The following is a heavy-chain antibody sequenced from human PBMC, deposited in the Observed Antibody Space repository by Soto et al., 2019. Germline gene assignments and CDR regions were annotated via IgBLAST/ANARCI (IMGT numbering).Heavy chain of an antibody. CDR1: GGTFSSYA. J-gene: IGHJ6*02. CDR3: ARSRRGAIRFLGDYYYYYGMDV. CDR2: IIPIFGTA. Sequence: SVKVSCKASGGTFSSYAISWVRQAPGQGLEWMGGIIPIFGTANYAQKFQGRVTITADESTSTAYMELSSLRSEDTAVYYCARSRRGAIRFLGDYYYYYGMDVWGQGTTVTVSS. V-gene: IGHV1-69*13. D-gene: IGHD3-3*01.